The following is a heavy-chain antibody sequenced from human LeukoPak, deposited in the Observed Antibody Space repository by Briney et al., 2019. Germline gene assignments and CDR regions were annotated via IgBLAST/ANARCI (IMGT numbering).Heavy chain of an antibody. V-gene: IGHV4-38-2*02. CDR2: IYHSGST. D-gene: IGHD6-6*01. J-gene: IGHJ4*02. CDR3: ARVSEYSSSGPDY. Sequence: SETLSLTCTVSGYSISSGYYWGWIRQPPGKGLEWIGSIYHSGSTYYNPSLKSRVTISVDTSKNQFSLKLSSVTAADTAVYYCARVSEYSSSGPDYWGQGTLVTVSS. CDR1: GYSISSGYY.